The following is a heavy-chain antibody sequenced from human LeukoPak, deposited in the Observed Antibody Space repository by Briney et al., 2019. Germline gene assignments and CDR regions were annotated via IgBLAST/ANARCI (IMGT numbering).Heavy chain of an antibody. Sequence: GGSLRLSCAASGFTFSSYSMNWVRQAPGKGLVWVSDLHSGGHTFYADSVRGRFTISRDISKNTMYLQMNNLGAEDTALYYCVRGLSGVSSWYFDLWGRGTLISVSS. CDR2: LHSGGHT. J-gene: IGHJ2*01. V-gene: IGHV3-53*01. CDR1: GFTFSSYS. CDR3: VRGLSGVSSWYFDL. D-gene: IGHD7-27*01.